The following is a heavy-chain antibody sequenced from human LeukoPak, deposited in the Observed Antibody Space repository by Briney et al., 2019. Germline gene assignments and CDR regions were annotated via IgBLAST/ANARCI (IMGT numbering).Heavy chain of an antibody. CDR1: GGSISSGSYY. V-gene: IGHV4-61*02. J-gene: IGHJ4*02. D-gene: IGHD1-26*01. CDR3: ARHAGYSGSYYFDY. CDR2: IYTRGST. Sequence: ASETLSLTCTASGGSISSGSYYWSWIRQPAGKGLEWIGRIYTRGSTNYNPSLKSRVTISVDTSKNQFSLKLSSVTAADTAVYYCARHAGYSGSYYFDYWGQGTLVTVSS.